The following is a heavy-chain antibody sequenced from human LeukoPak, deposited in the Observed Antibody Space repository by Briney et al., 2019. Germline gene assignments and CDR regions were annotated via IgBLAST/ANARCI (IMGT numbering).Heavy chain of an antibody. CDR1: GVSIAVNHYY. D-gene: IGHD6-6*01. CDR2: GLYTGNT. CDR3: AREHRSSKYFDS. Sequence: SETLSLTCSVSGVSIAVNHYYWGWIRQPPGKGLEWIGSGLYTGNTYSNPSLRSRVTISVDTSKNEFSLKTNSVTAADTAVYYCAREHRSSKYFDSWGQGALMIVSS. J-gene: IGHJ4*02. V-gene: IGHV4-39*02.